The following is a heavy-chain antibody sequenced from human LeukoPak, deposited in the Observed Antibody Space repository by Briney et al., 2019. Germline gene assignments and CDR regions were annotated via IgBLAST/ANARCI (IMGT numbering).Heavy chain of an antibody. D-gene: IGHD6-19*01. J-gene: IGHJ4*02. CDR3: ARGGIRAGNLCDY. Sequence: SETLSLTCTVSGGSISSSSYYWGWIRQPPGKGLEWIGSIYYSGSTYYNPSLKSRVTISVDTSKNQFSLKLSSVTAADTAVYYCARGGIRAGNLCDYWGQGTLVTVSS. CDR2: IYYSGST. CDR1: GGSISSSSYY. V-gene: IGHV4-39*07.